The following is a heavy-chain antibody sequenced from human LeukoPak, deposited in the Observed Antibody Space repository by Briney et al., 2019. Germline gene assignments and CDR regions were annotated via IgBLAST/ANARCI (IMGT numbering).Heavy chain of an antibody. CDR3: ARVRKLRFLEWPRDAFDI. V-gene: IGHV4-34*01. Sequence: PSETLSLTCAVYGGSFSGYYWSWIRQPPGKGLGWIGEINHSGSTNYNPSLKSRVTISVDTSKNQFSLKLSSVTAADTAVYYCARVRKLRFLEWPRDAFDIWGQGTMVTVSS. CDR2: INHSGST. J-gene: IGHJ3*02. D-gene: IGHD3-3*01. CDR1: GGSFSGYY.